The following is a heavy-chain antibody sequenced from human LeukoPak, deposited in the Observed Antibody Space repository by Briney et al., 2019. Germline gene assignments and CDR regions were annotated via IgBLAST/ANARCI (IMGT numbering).Heavy chain of an antibody. Sequence: SETLSLTCAVYGGSFSGYYWSWIRQPPGKGLEWIGEINHSGSTNYNPSLKSRVTISVDTSKNQFSLKLSSVTAADTAVYYCARAPALIAAAANYCMDVWGKGTTVTVSS. CDR3: ARAPALIAAAANYCMDV. V-gene: IGHV4-34*01. CDR2: INHSGST. CDR1: GGSFSGYY. D-gene: IGHD6-13*01. J-gene: IGHJ6*03.